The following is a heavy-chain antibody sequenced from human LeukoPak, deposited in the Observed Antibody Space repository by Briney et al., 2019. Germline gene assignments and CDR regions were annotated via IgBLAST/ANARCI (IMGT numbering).Heavy chain of an antibody. CDR3: AKAITYGDYYYYGMDV. V-gene: IGHV3-30*18. D-gene: IGHD4-17*01. Sequence: GRSLRLSCAASGFTFSSYGMHWVRQAPGKGLEWVAVISYDGSNKYYADSVKGRFTISRDNSKDTLYLQMNSLRAEDTAVYYCAKAITYGDYYYYGMDVWGQGTTVTVSS. CDR2: ISYDGSNK. J-gene: IGHJ6*02. CDR1: GFTFSSYG.